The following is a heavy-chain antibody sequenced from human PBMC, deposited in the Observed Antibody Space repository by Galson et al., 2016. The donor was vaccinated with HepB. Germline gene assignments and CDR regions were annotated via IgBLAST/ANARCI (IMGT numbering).Heavy chain of an antibody. CDR2: ISSSSSYV. Sequence: SLRLSCAASGFIFSSYTMNWVRQAPGKGLEWVSSISSSSSYVDYADTVKGRFTISRDNAKNSLYLQMNSLSAEDTAVYYCARAKGLLEWLVRYYFDYWGQGTLVTVSS. D-gene: IGHD3-3*01. J-gene: IGHJ4*02. V-gene: IGHV3-21*01. CDR1: GFIFSSYT. CDR3: ARAKGLLEWLVRYYFDY.